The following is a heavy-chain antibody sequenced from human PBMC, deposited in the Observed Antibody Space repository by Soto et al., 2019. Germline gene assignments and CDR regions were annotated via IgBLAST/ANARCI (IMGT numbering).Heavy chain of an antibody. CDR3: ARDYDFWSGHYGGGAVGMDV. D-gene: IGHD3-3*01. J-gene: IGHJ6*02. Sequence: GASVKVSCKASGGTFSSYAISWVRQAPGQGLEWMGGIIPIFGTANYAQKFQGRVTITADKSTSTAYMELSSLRSEDTAVYYCARDYDFWSGHYGGGAVGMDVWGQGTTVTVSS. CDR2: IIPIFGTA. CDR1: GGTFSSYA. V-gene: IGHV1-69*06.